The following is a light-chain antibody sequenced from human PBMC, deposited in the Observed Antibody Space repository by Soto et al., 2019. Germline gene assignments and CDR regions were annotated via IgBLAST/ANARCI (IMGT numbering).Light chain of an antibody. Sequence: ALTQPPSASGSPGQSVTISCTGTSSDVGGYNYVSWYQQHPGKAPKLMIYDVTKRPSGVPDRFSGSKSGNTASLTVSGLQAEDEADYYCSSYAGTHVVFGTGTKVTVL. CDR3: SSYAGTHVV. CDR2: DVT. V-gene: IGLV2-8*01. J-gene: IGLJ1*01. CDR1: SSDVGGYNY.